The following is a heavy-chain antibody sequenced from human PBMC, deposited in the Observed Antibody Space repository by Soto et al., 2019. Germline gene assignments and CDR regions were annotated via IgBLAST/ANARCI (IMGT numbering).Heavy chain of an antibody. Sequence: EPLSLSCVVSNLRISRGYYCGWLRQSPVKGLEWIASIYRSGTTSYNPSLKSRVTISVDPSKKQFSLMLTAVTAADTAVYYSARTHSGSDYSGFNYWGRGSLVTVYS. J-gene: IGHJ4*02. CDR2: IYRSGTT. V-gene: IGHV4-38-2*01. D-gene: IGHD1-26*01. CDR3: ARTHSGSDYSGFNY. CDR1: NLRISRGYY.